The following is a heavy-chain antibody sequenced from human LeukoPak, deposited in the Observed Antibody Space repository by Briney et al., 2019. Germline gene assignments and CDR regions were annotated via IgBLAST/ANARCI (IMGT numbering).Heavy chain of an antibody. Sequence: GGSLRLSCAVSGVTVSRKYMSWVRQAPGKGLEWVSVIYSTGDTRYADSVKGRFTISRDNSKNTLYLQMNSLRAEDTAVYYCARDDYDSNGYYLFDYWGQGTLVTVSS. CDR1: GVTVSRKY. CDR3: ARDDYDSNGYYLFDY. D-gene: IGHD3-22*01. CDR2: IYSTGDT. J-gene: IGHJ4*02. V-gene: IGHV3-66*01.